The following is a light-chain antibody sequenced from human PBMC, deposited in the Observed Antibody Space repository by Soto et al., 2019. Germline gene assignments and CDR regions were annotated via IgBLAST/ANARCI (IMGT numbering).Light chain of an antibody. CDR1: QSVRSNY. Sequence: IVLTQSPGTLSLSPGERATLSCRASQSVRSNYLAWYRRKPGQAPRLLIYGASNRATDIPGRFSGSGSGTDFTLTITRLEPEDFAVYYCQQYGSSPPTFGPGTRVEIK. CDR2: GAS. J-gene: IGKJ1*01. V-gene: IGKV3-20*01. CDR3: QQYGSSPPT.